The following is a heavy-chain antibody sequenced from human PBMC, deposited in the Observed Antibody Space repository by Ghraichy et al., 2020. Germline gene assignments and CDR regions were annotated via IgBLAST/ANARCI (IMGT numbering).Heavy chain of an antibody. CDR1: GGSISGYY. CDR2: IYYSGVT. J-gene: IGHJ4*02. D-gene: IGHD2-15*01. V-gene: IGHV4-39*01. CDR3: ARRLFAARRAGYFDY. Sequence: SETLTLTCTVSGGSISGYYWGWLRQPPGKELEWIGSIYYSGVTYYNPSLKSRVTVSVDTSQNQFSLKLNSVTAADTAVYYCARRLFAARRAGYFDYWGQGTLVTVS.